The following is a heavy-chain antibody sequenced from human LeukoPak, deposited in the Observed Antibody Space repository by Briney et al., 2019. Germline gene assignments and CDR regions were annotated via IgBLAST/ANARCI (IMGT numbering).Heavy chain of an antibody. Sequence: ASVKVSCKASGYTFTSYYMHWVRHAPGQGLECMGIINPSGGSTSYAQKFQGRVTMTRDTSTSTVYMELSSLRSEDTAVYYCARGRGRGYSGYDGWYFDLWGGGTLVTVCS. CDR2: INPSGGST. V-gene: IGHV1-46*01. CDR3: ARGRGRGYSGYDGWYFDL. J-gene: IGHJ2*01. D-gene: IGHD5-12*01. CDR1: GYTFTSYY.